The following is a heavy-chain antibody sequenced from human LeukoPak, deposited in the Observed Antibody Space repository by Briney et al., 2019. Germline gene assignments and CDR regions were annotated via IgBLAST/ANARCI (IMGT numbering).Heavy chain of an antibody. Sequence: GGSLRLSCAGSGFRFSTYGMSRVRQAPGARLEWVSTISGSGGSTYYADSVKGRFTISRDNSKNTLYLQMNSLRAEDTAVYYCAKDHPTSYSSGWSFDYWGQGTLVTVSS. V-gene: IGHV3-23*01. J-gene: IGHJ4*02. CDR2: ISGSGGST. D-gene: IGHD6-19*01. CDR3: AKDHPTSYSSGWSFDY. CDR1: GFRFSTYG.